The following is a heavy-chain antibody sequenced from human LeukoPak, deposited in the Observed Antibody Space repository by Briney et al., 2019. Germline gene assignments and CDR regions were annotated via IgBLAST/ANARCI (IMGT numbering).Heavy chain of an antibody. D-gene: IGHD3-16*01. CDR2: ITRSSIYK. V-gene: IGHV3-11*06. Sequence: GGSLRLSCAASGFTFSDYYMSWIRQAPGKGLEWVSCITRSSIYKYYADSVKGRFTISRDNAKNSLYLQMNSLRAEDTAVYYCARDSDGGGSWGQGTLVTVSS. J-gene: IGHJ5*02. CDR3: ARDSDGGGS. CDR1: GFTFSDYY.